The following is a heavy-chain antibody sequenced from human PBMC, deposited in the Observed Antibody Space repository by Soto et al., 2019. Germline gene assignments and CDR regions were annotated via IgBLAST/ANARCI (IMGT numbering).Heavy chain of an antibody. Sequence: SEILSLTCAVYGGSFSGSYWTWIRQPPGKGLEWLGEINHGGITNYDPSLKSRVTISIDTSKTQFSLNLGSVTAADKAVYYRAGTTSHFAYWGQGTLVNVSS. CDR2: INHGGIT. CDR3: AGTTSHFAY. CDR1: GGSFSGSY. D-gene: IGHD2-2*01. J-gene: IGHJ4*02. V-gene: IGHV4-34*01.